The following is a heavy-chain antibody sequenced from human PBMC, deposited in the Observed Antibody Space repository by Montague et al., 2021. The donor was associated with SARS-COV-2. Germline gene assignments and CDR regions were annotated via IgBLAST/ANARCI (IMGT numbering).Heavy chain of an antibody. V-gene: IGHV4-59*11. CDR2: IYYSGGI. D-gene: IGHD3-10*01. CDR1: GGSMSDHY. J-gene: IGHJ5*02. Sequence: SETLSLTCTVSGGSMSDHYWAWIRQPPGKGLEWLAYIYYSGGINYNASLKSRVSMSVDTSKNQFSLKLTSVTAADTAVYYCARAVSVRRAVNWFYPWGQGTLVTVSS. CDR3: ARAVSVRRAVNWFYP.